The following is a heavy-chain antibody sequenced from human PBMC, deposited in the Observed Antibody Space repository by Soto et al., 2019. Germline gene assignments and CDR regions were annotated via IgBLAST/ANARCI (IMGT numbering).Heavy chain of an antibody. Sequence: PSETLSLTCTVSGGSINRYYWSWIRQPPGKGLEWIGYIYYSGSTNYNPSFKSRVTISVDTSKNQFSLKLSSVTAADTAVYYCARHNYGSGETNWFDPWGQGTLVTVSS. V-gene: IGHV4-59*08. J-gene: IGHJ5*02. CDR2: IYYSGST. CDR1: GGSINRYY. D-gene: IGHD3-10*01. CDR3: ARHNYGSGETNWFDP.